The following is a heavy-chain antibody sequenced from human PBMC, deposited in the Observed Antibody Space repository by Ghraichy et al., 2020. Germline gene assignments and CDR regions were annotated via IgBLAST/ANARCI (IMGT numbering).Heavy chain of an antibody. Sequence: GGSLRLSCAASGFTFSTYSMNWVRQAPGKGLEWVSSIGGSSTHIYYADSVKGRFIISRDNAKKSLYLQMDSLRAEDTAVYYCARGGSDIDVVPAAIISMDVCGQGTTVTGSS. V-gene: IGHV3-21*01. D-gene: IGHD2-2*02. CDR1: GFTFSTYS. CDR2: IGGSSTHI. J-gene: IGHJ6*02. CDR3: ARGGSDIDVVPAAIISMDV.